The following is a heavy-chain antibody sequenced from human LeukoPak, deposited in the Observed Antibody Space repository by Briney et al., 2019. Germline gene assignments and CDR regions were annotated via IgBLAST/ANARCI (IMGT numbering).Heavy chain of an antibody. CDR1: GFTFTSSA. CDR2: VVVGSGNT. Sequence: GASVKVSCKASGFTFTSSAVQWVRQARGQRLEWIGWVVVGSGNTNYAQKFQERVTITRDMSTSTAYMELSSLRSEDTAVYYCAALSYCSSTSCYAGYYFDYWGQGTLVTVSS. CDR3: AALSYCSSTSCYAGYYFDY. V-gene: IGHV1-58*01. D-gene: IGHD2-2*01. J-gene: IGHJ4*02.